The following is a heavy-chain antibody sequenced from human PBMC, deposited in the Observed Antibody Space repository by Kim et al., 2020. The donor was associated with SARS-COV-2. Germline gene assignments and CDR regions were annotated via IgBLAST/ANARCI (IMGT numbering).Heavy chain of an antibody. CDR1: GGSISSGGYY. J-gene: IGHJ4*02. Sequence: SETLSLTCTVSGGSISSGGYYWSWIRQHPGKGLEWIGYIYYSGSTYYNPSLKSRVTISVDTSKNQFSLKLSSVTAADTAVYYCASLETPRLPQQPTLGGFDYWGQGTLVTVSS. V-gene: IGHV4-31*03. CDR2: IYYSGST. D-gene: IGHD6-13*01. CDR3: ASLETPRLPQQPTLGGFDY.